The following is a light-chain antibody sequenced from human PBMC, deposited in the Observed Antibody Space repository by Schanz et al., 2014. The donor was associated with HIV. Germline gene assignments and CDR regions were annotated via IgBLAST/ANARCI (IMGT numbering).Light chain of an antibody. CDR2: EHN. V-gene: IGLV6-57*04. CDR1: SGNIANNY. Sequence: NFMLTQPQSVSESPGKTITISCTRTSGNIANNYVQWCQQRPGSAPTTVIYEHNQRPSGVPDRFSASIDISSNSASLTISGLRTEDEADYYCQSYDSSNPWVFGGGTKLTVL. CDR3: QSYDSSNPWV. J-gene: IGLJ3*02.